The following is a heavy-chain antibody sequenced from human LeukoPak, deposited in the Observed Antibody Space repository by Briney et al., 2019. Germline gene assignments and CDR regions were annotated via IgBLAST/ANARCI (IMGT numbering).Heavy chain of an antibody. CDR2: INPNSGGT. Sequence: ASVKVSCKASGYTFTGYYMHWVRQAPGQGLEWMGWINPNSGGTNYAQKFQGRVTVTRDTSISTGYMELSRLRSDDTAVYYCATRGSGTAPDFDYWGQGTLVTVSS. V-gene: IGHV1-2*02. CDR1: GYTFTGYY. J-gene: IGHJ4*02. CDR3: ATRGSGTAPDFDY. D-gene: IGHD1-7*01.